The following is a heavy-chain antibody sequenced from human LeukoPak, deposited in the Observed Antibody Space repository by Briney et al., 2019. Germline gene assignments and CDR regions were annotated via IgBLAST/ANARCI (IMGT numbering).Heavy chain of an antibody. J-gene: IGHJ4*02. Sequence: ASVTVSCKASEYTFTDYAINWVRQAPGQRFEWMGWINAGNGNTRYSQRFQGRVTITRDTSASTAYMYLSSLTSEDTAVYYCARGRWSATTASYYLDFWGQGTLVTVSS. CDR2: INAGNGNT. CDR3: ARGRWSATTASYYLDF. CDR1: EYTFTDYA. D-gene: IGHD5-24*01. V-gene: IGHV1-3*01.